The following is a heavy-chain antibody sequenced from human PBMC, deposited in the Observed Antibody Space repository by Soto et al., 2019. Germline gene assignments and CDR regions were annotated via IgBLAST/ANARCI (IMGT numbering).Heavy chain of an antibody. V-gene: IGHV5-10-1*01. J-gene: IGHJ4*02. CDR2: IDPSDSYT. D-gene: IGHD3-10*01. CDR1: GFRFTSYW. Sequence: EVQLVQSGAEVKKPGESLRISCRGSGFRFTSYWISWVRQMPGKGLEWMGRIDPSDSYTNYSPSFQGHVTISADKSISTAYLQWSSLKASDTAMYYCASCQQPARYGSGSCDYPWGQGTLVTVSS. CDR3: ASCQQPARYGSGSCDYP.